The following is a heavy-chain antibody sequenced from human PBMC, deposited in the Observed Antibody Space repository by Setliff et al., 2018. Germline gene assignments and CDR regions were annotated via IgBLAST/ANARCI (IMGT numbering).Heavy chain of an antibody. CDR3: AISTLSICSGGTCPNALDV. Sequence: ASVKVSCKASAYILSSYGISWVRQAPGEGLEWMGWISPYNGVTSYAQRFQGRVTMTTDTSTSAAYMELRSLRSDDTAVYYCAISTLSICSGGTCPNALDVWGQGTMVTVSS. D-gene: IGHD2-15*01. J-gene: IGHJ3*01. V-gene: IGHV1-18*01. CDR2: ISPYNGVT. CDR1: AYILSSYG.